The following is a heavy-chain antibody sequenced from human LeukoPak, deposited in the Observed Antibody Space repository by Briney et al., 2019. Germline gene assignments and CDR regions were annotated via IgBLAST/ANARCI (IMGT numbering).Heavy chain of an antibody. Sequence: GGSLRLSCAASGFTFSSYWMSWIRQAPGRGLEWVANIKQDGSEKHYADSVKGRFTISRDNAKNSLYLQMNSLRAEDTAVYYCARELGSYFDYWGQGTLVTVSS. CDR2: IKQDGSEK. CDR3: ARELGSYFDY. D-gene: IGHD7-27*01. J-gene: IGHJ4*02. V-gene: IGHV3-7*01. CDR1: GFTFSSYW.